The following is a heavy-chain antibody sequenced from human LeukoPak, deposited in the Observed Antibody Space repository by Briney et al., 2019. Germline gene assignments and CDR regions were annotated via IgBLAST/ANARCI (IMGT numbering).Heavy chain of an antibody. V-gene: IGHV3-53*01. CDR3: AKDPSGAAAGTWYFQH. CDR1: GFTVSSNY. D-gene: IGHD6-13*01. J-gene: IGHJ1*01. CDR2: IYSAGGT. Sequence: PGGCLRLSCAASGFTVSSNYMTWVRQAPGKGLEWVSLIYSAGGTYYTDSVKGRFTISRDNSKNTLYLQMNSLRAEDTAVYYCAKDPSGAAAGTWYFQHWGQGTLVTVSS.